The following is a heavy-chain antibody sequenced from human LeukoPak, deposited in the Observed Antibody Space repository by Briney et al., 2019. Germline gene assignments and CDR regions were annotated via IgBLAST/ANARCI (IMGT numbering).Heavy chain of an antibody. CDR3: ARLAPCGYDFFDY. V-gene: IGHV1-8*03. CDR1: GYTFNTYG. J-gene: IGHJ4*02. D-gene: IGHD5-12*01. CDR2: MNPNSGNT. Sequence: ASVKVSCKASGYTFNTYGITWVRQATGQGLEWMGWMNPNSGNTGYAQKFQGRVTITRNTSISTAYMELSSLRSEDTAVYYCARLAPCGYDFFDYWGQGTLVTVSS.